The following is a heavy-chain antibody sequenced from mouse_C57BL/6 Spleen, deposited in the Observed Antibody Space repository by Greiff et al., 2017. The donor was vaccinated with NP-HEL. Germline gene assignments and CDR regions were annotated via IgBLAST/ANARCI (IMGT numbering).Heavy chain of an antibody. CDR3: ARSYTGYFDY. Sequence: VQLQQPGAELVRPGSSVKLSCKASGYTFTSYWMDWVKQRPGQGLEWIGNIYPSDSETHYNQKFKDKATLTVDKSSSTAYMQLSSLTSEDSAVYYCARSYTGYFDYWGQGTTLTVSS. CDR2: IYPSDSET. V-gene: IGHV1-61*01. J-gene: IGHJ2*01. D-gene: IGHD1-1*01. CDR1: GYTFTSYW.